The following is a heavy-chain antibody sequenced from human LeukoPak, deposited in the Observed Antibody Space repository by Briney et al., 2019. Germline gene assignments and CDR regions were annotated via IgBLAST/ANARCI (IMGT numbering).Heavy chain of an antibody. J-gene: IGHJ4*02. V-gene: IGHV1-69-2*01. CDR1: GYTFTDYY. D-gene: IGHD1-26*01. CDR3: ARGLWAATLPEEYFDY. Sequence: ASVKVSCKVSGYTFTDYYMHWVQQAPGKGLEWMELVDPEDGETIYAEKFQGRVTITADTSTDTAYMELSSLRSEDTAVYYCARGLWAATLPEEYFDYWGQGTLVTVSS. CDR2: VDPEDGET.